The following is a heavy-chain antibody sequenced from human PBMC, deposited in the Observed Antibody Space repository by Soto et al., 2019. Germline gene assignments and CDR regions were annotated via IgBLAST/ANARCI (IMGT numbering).Heavy chain of an antibody. CDR1: GFTFRNYA. J-gene: IGHJ4*02. CDR2: ISYDGTDK. Sequence: QVQLAESGGGVVQPGKSLRLSCAASGFTFRNYAMSWVRQAPGKGLEWVAVISYDGTDKYYADSVKGRFTISRDNSKNTLYLQMNSLRGEDTAVYYCARSIELWSTHFDYWGQGTLVPVSS. D-gene: IGHD5-18*01. V-gene: IGHV3-30-3*01. CDR3: ARSIELWSTHFDY.